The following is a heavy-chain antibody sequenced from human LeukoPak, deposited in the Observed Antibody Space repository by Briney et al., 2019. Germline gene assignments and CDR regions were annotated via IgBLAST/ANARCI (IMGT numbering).Heavy chain of an antibody. D-gene: IGHD1-26*01. Sequence: YPSETLSLTCAVYGGSFSGYYWSWIRQPPGKGLEWIGEINHSGSTNYNPSLKSRVTISVDTSKNQFSLKLSSVTAADTAVYYCAQAGTYYYFDSWGQGTLVTVSS. CDR1: GGSFSGYY. CDR3: AQAGTYYYFDS. V-gene: IGHV4-34*01. J-gene: IGHJ4*02. CDR2: INHSGST.